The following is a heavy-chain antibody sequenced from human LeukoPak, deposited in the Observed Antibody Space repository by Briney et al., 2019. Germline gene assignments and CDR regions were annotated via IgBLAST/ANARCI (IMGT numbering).Heavy chain of an antibody. CDR2: INAGNGNT. J-gene: IGHJ5*02. Sequence: ASVKVSCKASGYTFTSYAMHWVRQAPGQRLEWMGWINAGNGNTKYSQKFQGRVTITRDTPASTAYMELSSLRSEDTAVYYCARAVRVGIAAAGPYNWFDPWGQGTLVTVSS. CDR3: ARAVRVGIAAAGPYNWFDP. V-gene: IGHV1-3*01. D-gene: IGHD6-13*01. CDR1: GYTFTSYA.